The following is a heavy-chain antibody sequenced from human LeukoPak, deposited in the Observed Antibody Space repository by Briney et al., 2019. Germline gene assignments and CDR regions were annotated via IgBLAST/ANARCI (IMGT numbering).Heavy chain of an antibody. D-gene: IGHD3-9*01. V-gene: IGHV3-20*04. CDR3: AREGLRLRYFDWLSHYHYYYMDV. Sequence: GGSLRLSCAASGFTFDDYGMSWVRHAPGKGLEWVSGINWNGGSTGYADSVKGRFTISRDNAKNSLYLQMNSLRAEDTALYYCAREGLRLRYFDWLSHYHYYYMDVWGKGTTVTVSS. J-gene: IGHJ6*03. CDR2: INWNGGST. CDR1: GFTFDDYG.